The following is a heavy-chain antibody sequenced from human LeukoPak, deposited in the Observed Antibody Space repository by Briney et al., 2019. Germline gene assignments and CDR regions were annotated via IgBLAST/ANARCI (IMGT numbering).Heavy chain of an antibody. V-gene: IGHV1-46*01. CDR2: INPSGGST. J-gene: IGHJ4*02. Sequence: RASVKVSCKASGYTFTSYYMHWVRQAPGQGLEWMGIINPSGGSTSYAQKFQGRVTMTRDMSTSTVYMELGSLRSEDTAVYYCARISSSWYYFDYWGQGTLVTVSS. CDR1: GYTFTSYY. CDR3: ARISSSWYYFDY. D-gene: IGHD6-13*01.